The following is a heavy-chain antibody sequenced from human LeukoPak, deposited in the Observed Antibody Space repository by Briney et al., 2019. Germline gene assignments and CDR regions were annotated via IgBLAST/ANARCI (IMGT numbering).Heavy chain of an antibody. D-gene: IGHD3-22*01. J-gene: IGHJ3*02. CDR2: ISSSSSYI. V-gene: IGHV3-21*01. Sequence: GSLRLSCAASGFTFSSYSMNWVRQAPGKGLEWVSSISSSSSYIYYADSVKGRFTISRDNAKNSLYLQMNSLRAEDTAVYYCARDLVAAVVVITTGDAFDIWGQGTMVTVPS. CDR1: GFTFSSYS. CDR3: ARDLVAAVVVITTGDAFDI.